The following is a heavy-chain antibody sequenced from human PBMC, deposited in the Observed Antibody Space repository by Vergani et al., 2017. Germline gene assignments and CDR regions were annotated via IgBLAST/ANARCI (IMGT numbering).Heavy chain of an antibody. CDR3: ARVNPMMAAFDI. CDR1: GGSFSGYY. D-gene: IGHD5-24*01. J-gene: IGHJ3*02. V-gene: IGHV4-34*01. CDR2: INHSGST. Sequence: QVQLQQWGAGLLKPSETLSLTCAVYGGSFSGYYWSWIRQPPGKGLEWIGEINHSGSTNYNPSLMSRVTISVDTSKNQFSLKLSSVTAADTAVYYCARVNPMMAAFDIWGQGTMVTVSS.